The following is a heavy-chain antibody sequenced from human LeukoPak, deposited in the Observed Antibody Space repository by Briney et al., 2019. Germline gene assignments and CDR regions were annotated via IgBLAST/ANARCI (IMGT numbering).Heavy chain of an antibody. D-gene: IGHD3-10*01. CDR1: GYTFTGHF. V-gene: IGHV1-2*02. J-gene: IGHJ5*02. CDR2: INPQSGST. CDR3: ARDRADEYSAGSYVSFDP. Sequence: ASVKVSCKASGYTFTGHFIHWVRQAPGQGLEWMGWINPQSGSTTYAKAFQGRVVMTLDTSVNSVYMEMSSLVYDETATYFCARDRADEYSAGSYVSFDPWGRGTPLTVSS.